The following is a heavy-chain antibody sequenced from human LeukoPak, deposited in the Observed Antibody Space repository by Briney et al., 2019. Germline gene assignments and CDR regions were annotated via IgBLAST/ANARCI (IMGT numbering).Heavy chain of an antibody. CDR2: IKQDGSEI. V-gene: IGHV3-7*01. CDR3: ARDEGEAR. D-gene: IGHD3-10*01. Sequence: GGSLRLSCVGSGFTFSSHWMSWVRQAPGKGLEWVANIKQDGSEIYYVDSVRGRFTVSRDNAKNSLYLQMNSLRAEDTAVYYCARDEGEARWGQGTLVTVSS. CDR1: GFTFSSHW. J-gene: IGHJ4*02.